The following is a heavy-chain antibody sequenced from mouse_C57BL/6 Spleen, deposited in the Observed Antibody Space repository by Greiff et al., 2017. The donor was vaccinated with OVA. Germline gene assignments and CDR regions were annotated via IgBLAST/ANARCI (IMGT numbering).Heavy chain of an antibody. CDR2: INPNYGTT. CDR1: GYSFTDYN. V-gene: IGHV1-39*01. CDR3: ARVGTTVYAMDY. J-gene: IGHJ4*01. Sequence: VESGASVKISCKASGYSFTDYNMNWVKQSNGKSLEWIGVINPNYGTTSYNQKFKGKATLTVDQSSSTAYMQLNSLTSEDSAVYYCARVGTTVYAMDYWGQGTSVTVSS. D-gene: IGHD1-1*01.